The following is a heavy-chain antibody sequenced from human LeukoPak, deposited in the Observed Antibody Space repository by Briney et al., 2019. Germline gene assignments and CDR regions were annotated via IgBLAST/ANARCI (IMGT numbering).Heavy chain of an antibody. CDR1: GVSISRSNSY. CDR3: ATPDSSGYYYLY. CDR2: IYYTGNT. V-gene: IGHV4-39*01. J-gene: IGHJ4*02. Sequence: PSETLSLTCTVFGVSISRSNSYWGWIRQPPGKGLEWIGSIYYTGNTYYNASLKSRVTISIDTSKNQISLRLTSVTATDTAMYYCATPDSSGYYYLYWGQGTLVTVSS. D-gene: IGHD3-22*01.